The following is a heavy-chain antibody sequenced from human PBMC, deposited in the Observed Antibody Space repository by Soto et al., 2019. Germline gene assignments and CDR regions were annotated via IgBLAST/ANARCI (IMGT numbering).Heavy chain of an antibody. CDR2: IKNKGEVGMT. V-gene: IGHV3-15*01. J-gene: IGHJ4*02. CDR1: GFSFRSAW. Sequence: EVPLVESGGGLVKPGGSLRLSCVGSGFSFRSAWMSWVRQAPGKGLEWVGLIKNKGEVGMTNCAAFVKGSFTISRDDSKDTVYLQMDSLETDDTAMYYCSTFGSGGHWGQGTLVTVSP. D-gene: IGHD1-26*01. CDR3: STFGSGGH.